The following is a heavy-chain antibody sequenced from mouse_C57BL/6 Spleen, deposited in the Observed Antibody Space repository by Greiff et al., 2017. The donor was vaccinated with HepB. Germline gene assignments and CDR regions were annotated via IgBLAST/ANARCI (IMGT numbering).Heavy chain of an antibody. CDR3: ARTELDGYYAMDY. CDR2: IYPGSGNT. J-gene: IGHJ4*01. CDR1: GYSFTSYY. D-gene: IGHD2-3*01. V-gene: IGHV1-66*01. Sequence: QVQLQQSGPELVKPGASVKISCKASGYSFTSYYIHWVKQRPGQGLEWIGWIYPGSGNTKYNEKFKGQATLTADTSSSTAYMQLSSLTSEDSAVYYCARTELDGYYAMDYWGQGTAVTVSS.